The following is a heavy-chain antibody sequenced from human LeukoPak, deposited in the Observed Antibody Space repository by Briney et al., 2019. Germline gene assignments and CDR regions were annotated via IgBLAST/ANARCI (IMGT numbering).Heavy chain of an antibody. D-gene: IGHD7-27*01. V-gene: IGHV5-51*01. CDR3: ARRELGILYYFDY. J-gene: IGHJ4*02. CDR1: GYSFTNYW. CDR2: IYPSDSDT. Sequence: GESLKISCKGSGYSFTNYWIGWVRQMPGKGLEWMGIIYPSDSDTTYSPSFQGQVTISADKSVSTAYLQWSSLKASDTAMYYCARRELGILYYFDYWGQGTLVTVSS.